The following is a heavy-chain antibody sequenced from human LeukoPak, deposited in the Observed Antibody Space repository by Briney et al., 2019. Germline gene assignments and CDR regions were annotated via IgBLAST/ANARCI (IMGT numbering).Heavy chain of an antibody. V-gene: IGHV4-31*03. CDR1: GGSISSGGYY. J-gene: IGHJ4*02. CDR3: ARDSSWSDYYFDY. Sequence: KSSQTLSLTCTVSGGSISSGGYYWSWIRQHPGKGLEWIGYIYYSGGTYYNPSLKSRVTISVDTSKNQFSLKLSSVTAADTAVYYCARDSSWSDYYFDYWGQGTLVTVSS. D-gene: IGHD6-13*01. CDR2: IYYSGGT.